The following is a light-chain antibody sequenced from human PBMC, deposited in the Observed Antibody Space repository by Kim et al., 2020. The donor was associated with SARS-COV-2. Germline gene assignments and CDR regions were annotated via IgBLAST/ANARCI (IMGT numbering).Light chain of an antibody. CDR2: LEGSGNY. J-gene: IGLJ3*02. CDR1: SGHSRNA. Sequence: QPVLTQSPSASASLGASVKLTCTLSSGHSRNAIAWHQQQPGKAPRYLMKLEGSGNYNKGSGVPDRFSGSSSGADRYLTISNLQSEDEADYYCETWDSNTRWVFGGGTQLTVL. V-gene: IGLV4-60*03. CDR3: ETWDSNTRWV.